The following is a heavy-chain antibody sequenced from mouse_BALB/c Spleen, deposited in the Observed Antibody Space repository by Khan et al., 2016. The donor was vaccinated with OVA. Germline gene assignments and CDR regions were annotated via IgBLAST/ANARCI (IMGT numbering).Heavy chain of an antibody. J-gene: IGHJ4*01. Sequence: QIQLVQSGPELKKPGETVKISCKASGHTFTNFGMNWVKQAPGKGLKWMGWINTYTGEPTYADDFNGRFAFSLEASARTAYLQINNLTNEDTATYFCARPPYFSYAMDNWGQGTSVTVSS. CDR2: INTYTGEP. CDR3: ARPPYFSYAMDN. V-gene: IGHV9-3-1*01. D-gene: IGHD2-10*01. CDR1: GHTFTNFG.